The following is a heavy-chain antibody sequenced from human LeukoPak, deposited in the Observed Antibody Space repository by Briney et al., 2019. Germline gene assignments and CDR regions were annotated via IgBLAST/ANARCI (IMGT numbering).Heavy chain of an antibody. Sequence: GESLKISCKGSGYSFTNYWIGWVRQMPGKGLEWMGIINPGDSDTRYSPSFQGQVTISADKSISTAYLQWSSLKASDTAMYYCARRGGSGSRLRNNWFDPWGQGTLVTVSS. D-gene: IGHD3-10*01. CDR1: GYSFTNYW. J-gene: IGHJ5*02. CDR2: INPGDSDT. CDR3: ARRGGSGSRLRNNWFDP. V-gene: IGHV5-51*01.